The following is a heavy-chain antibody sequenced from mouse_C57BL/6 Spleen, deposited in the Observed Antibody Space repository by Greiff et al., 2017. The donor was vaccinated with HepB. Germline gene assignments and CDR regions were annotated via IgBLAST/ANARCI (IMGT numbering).Heavy chain of an antibody. CDR1: GFNINDYY. D-gene: IGHD5-1*01. J-gene: IGHJ2*01. CDR3: EMGGSTFDY. CDR2: IHPSDSDT. Sequence: VQLQQSGAELVKPGASVKLSCTASGFNINDYYMHWVKQRTEQGLEWIGRIHPSDSDTNYNQKFKGKATLTVDKSSSTAYMQLSSLTSEDSAVYYCEMGGSTFDYWGQGTTLTVSS. V-gene: IGHV1-74*01.